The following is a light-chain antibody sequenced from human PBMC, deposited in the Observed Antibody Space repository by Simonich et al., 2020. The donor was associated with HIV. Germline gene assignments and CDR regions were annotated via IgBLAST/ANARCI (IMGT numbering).Light chain of an antibody. CDR2: DTS. CDR1: TGAVTFGHY. J-gene: IGLJ3*02. V-gene: IGLV7-46*01. Sequence: QAVVTQEPSLTVSPGGTVTLTCGSSTGAVTFGHYPYWFQQKPGQAPRTLTYDTSNKHSWTPARFSGALLGGKAALTLSGAQPADEAEYYCLLSYSGAWVFGGGTRLTVL. CDR3: LLSYSGAWV.